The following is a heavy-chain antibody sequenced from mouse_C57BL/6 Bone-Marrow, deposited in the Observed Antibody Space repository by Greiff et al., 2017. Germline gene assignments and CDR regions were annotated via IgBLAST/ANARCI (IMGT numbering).Heavy chain of an antibody. J-gene: IGHJ1*03. CDR1: GYTFTSYW. CDR2: IYPGSGST. V-gene: IGHV1-55*01. CDR3: ARPYYSNYWYFDV. Sequence: VQLQQPGAELVKPGASVKMSCKASGYTFTSYWITWVKQRPGQGLEWIGDIYPGSGSTNYNEKFKSKATLTVDTSSSTADMQLSSLTSEDSAVYDWARPYYSNYWYFDVWGTGTTVTVSS. D-gene: IGHD2-5*01.